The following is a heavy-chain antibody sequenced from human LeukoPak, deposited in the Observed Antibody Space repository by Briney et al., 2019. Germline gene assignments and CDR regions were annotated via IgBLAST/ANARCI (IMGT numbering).Heavy chain of an antibody. D-gene: IGHD6-13*01. CDR1: GGTFSSYA. CDR3: ARAISSSQRPNAFDI. V-gene: IGHV1-69*06. Sequence: GASVKVSCKASGGTFSSYAISWVRQAPGQGLEWMGGIIPIFGTANYAQKFQGRVTITADKSTSTAYMELSSLRSEDTAVYYCARAISSSQRPNAFDIWGQGTMVTVSS. J-gene: IGHJ3*02. CDR2: IIPIFGTA.